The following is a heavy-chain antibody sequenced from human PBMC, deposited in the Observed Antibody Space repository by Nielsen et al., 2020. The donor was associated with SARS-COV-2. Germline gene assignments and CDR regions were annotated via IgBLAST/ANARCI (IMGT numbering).Heavy chain of an antibody. D-gene: IGHD3-10*01. Sequence: GGSLRLSCAASGFTFSSYSMNWVRLAPGKGLEWVSSISSSSSYIYYADSVKGRFTISRDNAKNSLYLQMNSLRAEDTAVYYCAREGHSQSVIVINSYVDYWGQGTLVTVSS. CDR3: AREGHSQSVIVINSYVDY. CDR1: GFTFSSYS. V-gene: IGHV3-21*01. J-gene: IGHJ4*02. CDR2: ISSSSSYI.